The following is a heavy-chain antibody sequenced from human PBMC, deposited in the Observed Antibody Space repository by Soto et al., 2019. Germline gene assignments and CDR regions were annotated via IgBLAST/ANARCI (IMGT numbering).Heavy chain of an antibody. CDR2: ISWNSGSI. V-gene: IGHV3-9*01. CDR3: AKGGSSSKFPFDY. Sequence: GGSLRLSCAASGFTFDDYAMHWVRQAPGKGLEWVSGISWNSGSIGYADSVKGRFTISRDNAKNSLYLQMNSLRAEDTALYYCAKGGSSSKFPFDYWGQGTLVTVSS. CDR1: GFTFDDYA. J-gene: IGHJ4*02. D-gene: IGHD1-26*01.